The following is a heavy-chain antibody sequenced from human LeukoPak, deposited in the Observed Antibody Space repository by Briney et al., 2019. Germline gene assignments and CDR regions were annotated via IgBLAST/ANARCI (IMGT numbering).Heavy chain of an antibody. CDR1: GFTFSSYG. J-gene: IGHJ6*02. CDR2: IWYDGSNK. Sequence: TGGSLRLSCAASGFTFSSYGMHWVRQAPGKGLEWVAVIWYDGSNKYYADSVKGRFTISRDNSKNTLYLQMNSLRAEDTARYYCARAPPYYYDSRGYHYERGNYHYGMDVWGQGTTVIVS. CDR3: ARAPPYYYDSRGYHYERGNYHYGMDV. V-gene: IGHV3-33*01. D-gene: IGHD3-22*01.